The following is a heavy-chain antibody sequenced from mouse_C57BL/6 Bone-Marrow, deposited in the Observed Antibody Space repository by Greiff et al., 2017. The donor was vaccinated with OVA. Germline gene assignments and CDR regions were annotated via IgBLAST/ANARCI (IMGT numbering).Heavy chain of an antibody. D-gene: IGHD1-1*01. CDR2: IWGVGST. V-gene: IGHV2-6*01. CDR3: ARSYYGSRNWYFDV. J-gene: IGHJ1*03. CDR1: GFSLTSYG. Sequence: VKLMESGPGLVAPSQSLSITCTVSGFSLTSYGVDWVRQSPGKGLEWLGVIWGVGSTNYNSALKSSLSISKDNSKSQVFLKMNSLQTDDTAMYYCARSYYGSRNWYFDVWGTGTTVTVSS.